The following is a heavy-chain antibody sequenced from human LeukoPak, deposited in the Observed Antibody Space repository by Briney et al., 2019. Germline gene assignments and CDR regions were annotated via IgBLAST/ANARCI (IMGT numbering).Heavy chain of an antibody. CDR2: INHSGST. CDR1: GGSFSGYY. Sequence: SETLSLTCAVYGGSFSGYYWSWIRQPPGKGLEWIGEINHSGSTNYNPSLKSRVTISVDTSKNQFSLKLSSVTAADTAVYYCARGGYGDPDYYYYYGMDVWGQGTTVTVSS. V-gene: IGHV4-34*01. D-gene: IGHD4-17*01. J-gene: IGHJ6*02. CDR3: ARGGYGDPDYYYYYGMDV.